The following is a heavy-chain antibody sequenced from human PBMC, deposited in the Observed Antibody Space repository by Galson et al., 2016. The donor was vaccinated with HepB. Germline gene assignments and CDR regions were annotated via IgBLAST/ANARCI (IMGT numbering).Heavy chain of an antibody. CDR3: AKRAYISSGWFDF. V-gene: IGHV3-23*01. CDR1: GFPFSGYS. Sequence: SLRLSCAASGFPFSGYSMTWVRQAPGKGLEWVAAIVGSGGDTDYAGSVEGRFTISRDNSKNTLYLQMNSLRAEDTAVYYRAKRAYISSGWFDFWGQGTVVTVSS. CDR2: IVGSGGDT. D-gene: IGHD6-19*01. J-gene: IGHJ5*01.